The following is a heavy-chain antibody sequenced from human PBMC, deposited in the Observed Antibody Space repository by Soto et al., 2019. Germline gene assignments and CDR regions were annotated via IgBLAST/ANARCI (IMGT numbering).Heavy chain of an antibody. J-gene: IGHJ6*02. CDR3: ARDRVDTAMVNNYYYGMDV. CDR2: IWYDGSNK. Sequence: GGSLRLSCAASGFTFSSYGVHWVRQAPGKGLEWVAVIWYDGSNKDYADSVKGRFTISRDNSKNTLYLQMNSLRAEDTAVYYCARDRVDTAMVNNYYYGMDVWGQGTTVTVSS. V-gene: IGHV3-33*01. D-gene: IGHD5-18*01. CDR1: GFTFSSYG.